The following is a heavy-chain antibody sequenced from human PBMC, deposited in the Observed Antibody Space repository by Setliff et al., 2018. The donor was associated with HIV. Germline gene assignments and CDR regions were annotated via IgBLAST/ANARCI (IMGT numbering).Heavy chain of an antibody. CDR2: IKSRVDGETT. CDR3: ILLGMHGAFDI. Sequence: TGGSLRLSCAGSGFNFKNAWVSWVRQAPGKGLEWVGRIKSRVDGETTAYAAPLKGRFTISRDDSKNTLYLQMDSLSTEDTAVYYCILLGMHGAFDIWGQGTMVTVSS. CDR1: GFNFKNAW. J-gene: IGHJ3*02. D-gene: IGHD7-27*01. V-gene: IGHV3-15*01.